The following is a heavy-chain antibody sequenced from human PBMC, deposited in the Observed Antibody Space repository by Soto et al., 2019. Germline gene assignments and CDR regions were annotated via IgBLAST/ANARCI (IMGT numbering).Heavy chain of an antibody. CDR1: GDSMRNYY. CDR2: IHYSGST. Sequence: LSLTCNVSGDSMRNYYWSWIRQPPGKELKWIGNIHYSGSTNYNPSLTGRVTISIETSRNQFSLTLSSVTAADTAVYYCARTVAAGNFDSWGQGTLVTVSS. D-gene: IGHD6-25*01. CDR3: ARTVAAGNFDS. V-gene: IGHV4-59*01. J-gene: IGHJ4*02.